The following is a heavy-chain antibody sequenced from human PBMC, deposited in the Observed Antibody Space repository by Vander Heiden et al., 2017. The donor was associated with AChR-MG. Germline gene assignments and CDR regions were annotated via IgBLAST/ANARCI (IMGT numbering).Heavy chain of an antibody. CDR3: TTDIAVAGTWSD. V-gene: IGHV3-15*01. D-gene: IGHD6-19*01. CDR1: GSAFSNAW. CDR2: IKSKTAGGTI. Sequence: EGQLVESGGDLVKPGGSLRLPCAGPGSAFSNAWMSWVRQAPGKGPEWVGRIKSKTAGGTIDYVAPVKDRFTISRDDSKNTVYLQMNSLKSEDTAVYYCTTDIAVAGTWSDWGQGTLVTVSS. J-gene: IGHJ4*02.